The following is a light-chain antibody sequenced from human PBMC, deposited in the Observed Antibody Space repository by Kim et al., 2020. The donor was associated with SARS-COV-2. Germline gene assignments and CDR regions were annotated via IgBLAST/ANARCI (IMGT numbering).Light chain of an antibody. CDR2: GAS. CDR1: QRVSSSY. Sequence: PPGARATLSCRASQRVSSSYLAWYQQKPGQAPWLLIYGASSRATGIPDRFSGSGSGTDFTLTISRLEPEDFAVYYCQQYGSSPRTFGQGTKVDIK. CDR3: QQYGSSPRT. J-gene: IGKJ1*01. V-gene: IGKV3-20*01.